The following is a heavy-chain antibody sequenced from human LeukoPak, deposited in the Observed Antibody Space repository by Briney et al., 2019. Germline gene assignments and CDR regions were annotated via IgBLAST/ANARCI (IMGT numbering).Heavy chain of an antibody. CDR1: GFTFSSNS. Sequence: PGGSLRLSCAASGFTFSSNSMNWVRQAPGKGLEWVSSISTSSSYIYSADSVKGRFTISRDNAKNSLYLQMNSLRAEDTAVYYCVRDTFSPDAFDIWGQGTMVTVSS. CDR3: VRDTFSPDAFDI. D-gene: IGHD3-16*01. J-gene: IGHJ3*02. V-gene: IGHV3-21*01. CDR2: ISTSSSYI.